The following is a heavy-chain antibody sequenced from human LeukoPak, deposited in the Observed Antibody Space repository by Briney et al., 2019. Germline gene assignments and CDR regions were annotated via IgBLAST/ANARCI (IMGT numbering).Heavy chain of an antibody. V-gene: IGHV4-39*01. J-gene: IGHJ6*03. Sequence: PSETLSLTCTVSGGSISSSRSYWGWIRQPPGKGLEWIGSIYYSGSTYYNPSLKSRVTISVDTSKNQFSLKLSSVTAADTAVYYCARQSYYYDSSGSYYYMDVWGKGTTVTVSS. CDR1: GGSISSSRSY. D-gene: IGHD3-22*01. CDR3: ARQSYYYDSSGSYYYMDV. CDR2: IYYSGST.